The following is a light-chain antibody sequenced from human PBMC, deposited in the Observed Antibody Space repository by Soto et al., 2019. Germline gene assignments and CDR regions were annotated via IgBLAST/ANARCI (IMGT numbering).Light chain of an antibody. CDR1: QSISSW. V-gene: IGKV1-5*03. Sequence: DIQMTQSPSTLSVSVGDRVTITCRASQSISSWLAWYQQKPGKAPNLLIYKASSLESGVPSRFSGSGSGTAFTLTISSLQPDDFATYYCQQYNSYPLTFGGGTKVEIK. J-gene: IGKJ4*01. CDR2: KAS. CDR3: QQYNSYPLT.